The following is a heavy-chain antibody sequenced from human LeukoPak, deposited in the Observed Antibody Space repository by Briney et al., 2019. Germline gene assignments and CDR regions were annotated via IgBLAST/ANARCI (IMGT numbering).Heavy chain of an antibody. CDR2: INSDGTTT. Sequence: GRSLRLSCGASRFTLSGHWMHWVRHAAGKRPMWVARINSDGTTTTYVDSVRGRFTISRDNAKNTLYLQMNSLRAEDTAVYYCAELGITMIGGVWGKGTTVTISS. V-gene: IGHV3-74*03. J-gene: IGHJ6*04. CDR3: AELGITMIGGV. CDR1: RFTLSGHW. D-gene: IGHD3-10*02.